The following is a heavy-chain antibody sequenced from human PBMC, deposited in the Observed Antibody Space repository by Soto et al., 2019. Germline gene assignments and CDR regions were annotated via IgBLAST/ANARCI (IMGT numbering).Heavy chain of an antibody. Sequence: SVNVSCKASGGTFSSYSISWVRPAPGQGLELMGGIIPIFGTANYAQKFQGRVTITADESTSTAYMELSSLRSEDTAVYYCARVPRSGYDSSAGGWFDPWGQGTLVTV. CDR1: GGTFSSYS. CDR2: IIPIFGTA. CDR3: ARVPRSGYDSSAGGWFDP. D-gene: IGHD3-22*01. J-gene: IGHJ5*02. V-gene: IGHV1-69*13.